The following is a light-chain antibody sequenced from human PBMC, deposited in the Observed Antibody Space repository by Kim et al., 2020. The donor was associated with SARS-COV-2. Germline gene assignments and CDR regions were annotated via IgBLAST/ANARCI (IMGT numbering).Light chain of an antibody. J-gene: IGKJ2*01. CDR2: DAS. CDR1: QSISSW. V-gene: IGKV1-5*01. Sequence: DIQMTQSPSNLSASVGDRVTITCRASQSISSWLAWYQQKPGKAPKLLIYDASSLESGVPSRFSGSGSGTEFTLTISSLQPDDFATYYCQQYNSYLYTFGQGTKLEI. CDR3: QQYNSYLYT.